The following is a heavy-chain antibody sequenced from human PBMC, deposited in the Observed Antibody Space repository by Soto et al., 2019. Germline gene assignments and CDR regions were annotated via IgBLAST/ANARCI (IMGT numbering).Heavy chain of an antibody. CDR3: ARELRAAAVGMDV. J-gene: IGHJ6*02. V-gene: IGHV1-2*04. CDR2: INPNRGGT. Sequence: QVQLVQSGAEVKKPGASVKVSCKASGYTFTGYYMHWVRQAPGQGLEWLGWINPNRGGTNYAQKFQGWVTMNRDTSISTAYMELSRLRSDDTAVYYCARELRAAAVGMDVWGQGTTVTVAS. CDR1: GYTFTGYY. D-gene: IGHD6-13*01.